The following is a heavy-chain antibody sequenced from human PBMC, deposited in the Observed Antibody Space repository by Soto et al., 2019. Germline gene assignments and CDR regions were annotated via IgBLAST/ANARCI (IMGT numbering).Heavy chain of an antibody. J-gene: IGHJ4*02. Sequence: LSLTCTVSGGSINTFYWSWVRQTAGKGLEWIGRIFSSGSTSFNPSLESRVAMSVDTSKNHFSLNLSSVTAADMAVYYCAREGSYSAYNFAHGIQLWSFDFWGQGALVTVSS. D-gene: IGHD5-12*01. CDR2: IFSSGST. CDR3: AREGSYSAYNFAHGIQLWSFDF. CDR1: GGSINTFY. V-gene: IGHV4-4*07.